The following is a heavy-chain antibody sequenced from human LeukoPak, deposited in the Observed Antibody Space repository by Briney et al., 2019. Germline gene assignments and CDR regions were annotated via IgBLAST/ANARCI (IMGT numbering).Heavy chain of an antibody. CDR3: AKDQASIIANSVDY. Sequence: GGSLRLSCAASGFTFSSYAMSWVRQAPGKGLEWVSANSGSGGSTYYADSVKGRFTISRDNSKNTLYLQMNSPRAEDTAVYYCAKDQASIIANSVDYWGQGTLVTVSS. D-gene: IGHD1-14*01. CDR1: GFTFSSYA. J-gene: IGHJ4*02. CDR2: NSGSGGST. V-gene: IGHV3-23*01.